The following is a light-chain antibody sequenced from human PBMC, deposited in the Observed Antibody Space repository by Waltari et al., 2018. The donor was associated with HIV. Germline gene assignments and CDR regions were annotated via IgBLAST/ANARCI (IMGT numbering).Light chain of an antibody. V-gene: IGLV2-14*01. CDR2: GVS. CDR3: SAYTTYSPLAV. CDR1: RSPTGRYDY. J-gene: IGLJ2*01. Sequence: QSALTQPASVSGSPGPSITISLPGTRSPTGRYDYVSWYQPHPGKAPKLLIYGVSCRPSGVSNRFSCSRSGNTASLTISGLQADDEAHYYCSAYTTYSPLAVFGGGTKLTVL.